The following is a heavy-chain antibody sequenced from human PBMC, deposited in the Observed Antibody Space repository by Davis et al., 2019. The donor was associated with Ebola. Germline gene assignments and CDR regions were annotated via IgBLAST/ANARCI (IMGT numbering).Heavy chain of an antibody. D-gene: IGHD3-10*01. V-gene: IGHV1-46*01. CDR1: GYTFTSYY. CDR2: INPSGGST. Sequence: ASVKVSCKASGYTFTSYYMHWVRQAPGQGLEWMGIINPSGGSTSYAQKFQGRVTMTRDTSTSTVYMELSSLRSEDTAVYYCARIRITMVRGRVYGMDVWGQGTTVTVSS. CDR3: ARIRITMVRGRVYGMDV. J-gene: IGHJ6*02.